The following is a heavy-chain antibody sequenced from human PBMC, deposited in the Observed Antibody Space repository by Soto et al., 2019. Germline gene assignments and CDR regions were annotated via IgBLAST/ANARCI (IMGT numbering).Heavy chain of an antibody. V-gene: IGHV5-10-1*01. D-gene: IGHD1-7*01. CDR1: GYSFSNYW. CDR3: ARVRTTGSHAFDY. Sequence: GESLKISCKVSGYSFSNYWITWVRQMPGKGLEWMGRIDASDSYTDYSPSFKGHVTLSVDKSINTAYLQWDSLKASDTAIYYCARVRTTGSHAFDYWGQGTLVTVSS. CDR2: IDASDSYT. J-gene: IGHJ4*02.